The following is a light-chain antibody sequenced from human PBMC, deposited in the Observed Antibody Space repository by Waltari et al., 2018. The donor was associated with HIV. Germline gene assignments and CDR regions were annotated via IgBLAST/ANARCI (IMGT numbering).Light chain of an antibody. V-gene: IGLV1-40*01. J-gene: IGLJ2*01. Sequence: SLLTQPPSVPGAQGQRVTISCTGGSPNIGAGYADHWYHQVPGTAPKLVIYANNNRASGVPDRFSGSKFGPSASLAITGLQAEDEGTYYCQSYDSGSSGSVFGGGTKLTVL. CDR2: ANN. CDR1: SPNIGAGYA. CDR3: QSYDSGSSGSV.